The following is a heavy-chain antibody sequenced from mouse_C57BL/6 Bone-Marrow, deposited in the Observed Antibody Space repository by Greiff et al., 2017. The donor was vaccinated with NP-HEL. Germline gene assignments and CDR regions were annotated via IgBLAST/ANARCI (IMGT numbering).Heavy chain of an antibody. CDR1: GFTFSDYG. CDR3: ARYYGNYSDY. D-gene: IGHD2-1*01. J-gene: IGHJ2*01. Sequence: EVMLVASGGGLVKPGGSLKLSCAASGFTFSDYGMHWVRQAPEKGLEWVAYISSGSSTIYYADTVTGRFTISRDNAKNTLFLQMTSLRSEDTAMYYCARYYGNYSDYWGQGTTLTVSS. CDR2: ISSGSSTI. V-gene: IGHV5-17*01.